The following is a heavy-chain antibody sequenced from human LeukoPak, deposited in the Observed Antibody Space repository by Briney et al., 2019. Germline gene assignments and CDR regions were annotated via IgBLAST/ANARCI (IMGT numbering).Heavy chain of an antibody. Sequence: PSETLSLTCAVYGGSFSGYYWSWIRQPPGKGLEWIGEINHSGSTNYNPSLKSRVTISVDTSKNQFSLKLSSVTAADTAVYYCARRQWLAPYDYWGQGTLVTVSS. CDR1: GGSFSGYY. CDR2: INHSGST. D-gene: IGHD6-19*01. J-gene: IGHJ4*02. V-gene: IGHV4-34*01. CDR3: ARRQWLAPYDY.